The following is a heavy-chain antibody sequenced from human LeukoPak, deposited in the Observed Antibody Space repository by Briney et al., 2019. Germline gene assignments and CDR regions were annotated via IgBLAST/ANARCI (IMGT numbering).Heavy chain of an antibody. Sequence: GGSMRLSCAVSGITLSNYGMSWVRPAPGKGLQWVAGISERGGSTNYADSVKGRFTISRDNSKNTLYLQMNSLRAEDTAVYFCAKRGVVIRAVIIVGFHKEAYYFDDWGQGALVTVSS. D-gene: IGHD3-10*01. CDR2: ISERGGST. CDR3: AKRGVVIRAVIIVGFHKEAYYFDD. J-gene: IGHJ4*02. CDR1: GITLSNYG. V-gene: IGHV3-23*01.